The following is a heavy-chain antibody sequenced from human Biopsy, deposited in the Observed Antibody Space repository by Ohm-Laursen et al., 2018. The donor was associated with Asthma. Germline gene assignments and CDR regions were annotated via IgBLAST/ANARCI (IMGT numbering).Heavy chain of an antibody. Sequence: SLRLSCSASGFSFSNFAIHWVRQAPGKGLEWVSVIYSGGTSHTADSVRGRFTISRDYPKNTLYLQMHSLRAEDTAVYYCARGDSSNWSHYYFDYWGQGTLVTVSS. CDR2: IYSGGTS. CDR3: ARGDSSNWSHYYFDY. CDR1: GFSFSNFA. J-gene: IGHJ4*02. D-gene: IGHD3-22*01. V-gene: IGHV3-53*01.